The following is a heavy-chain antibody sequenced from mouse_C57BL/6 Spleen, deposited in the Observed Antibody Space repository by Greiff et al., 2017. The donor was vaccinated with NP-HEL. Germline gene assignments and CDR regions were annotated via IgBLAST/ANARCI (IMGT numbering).Heavy chain of an antibody. CDR3: ASDYDYDGFAY. D-gene: IGHD2-4*01. Sequence: VQLQQSGPELVKPGASVKISCKASGYAFSSSWMNWVKQRPGKGLEWIGRIYPGDGDTNYNGKFKGKATLTADKSSSTAYMQLSSLTSEDSAVYFCASDYDYDGFAYWGQGTLVTVSA. J-gene: IGHJ3*01. CDR1: GYAFSSSW. V-gene: IGHV1-82*01. CDR2: IYPGDGDT.